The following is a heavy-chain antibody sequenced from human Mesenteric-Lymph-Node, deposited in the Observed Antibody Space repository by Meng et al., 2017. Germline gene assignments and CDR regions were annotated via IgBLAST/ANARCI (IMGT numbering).Heavy chain of an antibody. D-gene: IGHD5-12*01. V-gene: IGHV1-18*01. CDR3: ARPRYSGYDLDGMDV. CDR1: GGTFSSYA. J-gene: IGHJ6*02. Sequence: ASVKVSCKASGGTFSSYAISWVRQAPGQGLEWMGWISAYNGNTNYAQKLQGRVTMTTDTSTSTAYMELRSLRSDDTAVYYCARPRYSGYDLDGMDVWGQGTTVTVSS. CDR2: ISAYNGNT.